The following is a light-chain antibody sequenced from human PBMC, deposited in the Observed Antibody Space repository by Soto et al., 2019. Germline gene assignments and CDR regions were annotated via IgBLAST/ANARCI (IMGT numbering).Light chain of an antibody. J-gene: IGLJ1*01. CDR3: AACDDSLNGYV. Sequence: QSAVTQPPSASGTPGQRVTISCSGSSSNIGSNTVNWYQQLPGTAPKLLIYSNHHRPSGVPDRFSGSKSGTSASLAISGLQSEDEGDYYCAACDDSLNGYVFGTGTKVTV. V-gene: IGLV1-44*01. CDR2: SNH. CDR1: SSNIGSNT.